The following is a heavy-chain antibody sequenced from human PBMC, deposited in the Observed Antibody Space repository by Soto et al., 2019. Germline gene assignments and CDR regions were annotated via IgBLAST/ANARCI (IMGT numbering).Heavy chain of an antibody. Sequence: ASVKVSCKASGYTFTSYYMHWVRQAPGQGLEWMGIINPSGGSTSYAQKFQGRVTMTRDTSTSTVYMELSSLRSEDTAVHYCATVGYSYGYPHYYYYYGMDVWGQGTTVTVSS. J-gene: IGHJ6*02. D-gene: IGHD5-18*01. CDR2: INPSGGST. CDR3: ATVGYSYGYPHYYYYYGMDV. CDR1: GYTFTSYY. V-gene: IGHV1-46*01.